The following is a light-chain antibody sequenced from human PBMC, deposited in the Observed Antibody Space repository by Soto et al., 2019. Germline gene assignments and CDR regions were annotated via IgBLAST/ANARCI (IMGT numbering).Light chain of an antibody. J-gene: IGKJ4*01. Sequence: EIVMTQSPATLSVSPGERATLSCRASQSISSKLAWYQQKPGQAPRPLIYGASTRATGIPVRFSGSGSGTEFTLTITSLQPEDFAVYYCQEYNYWHPITFGGGTKVDIK. CDR1: QSISSK. V-gene: IGKV3-15*01. CDR3: QEYNYWHPIT. CDR2: GAS.